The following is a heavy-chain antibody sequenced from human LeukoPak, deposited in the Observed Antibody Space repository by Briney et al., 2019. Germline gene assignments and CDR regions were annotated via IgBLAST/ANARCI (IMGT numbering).Heavy chain of an antibody. J-gene: IGHJ6*02. V-gene: IGHV1-46*01. D-gene: IGHD2-8*01. CDR3: AGEDFVLVDAVRYYYLGLDV. Sequence: ASVRVSCKASGYNFISYYMHWVRQAPGQGLEWMGIINPSGGSTSYAQKFQDRVTMTRDTSKSTVYMELSMLKSEDTVVYYCAGEDFVLVDAVRYYYLGLDVWGQGAMVIVSS. CDR1: GYNFISYY. CDR2: INPSGGST.